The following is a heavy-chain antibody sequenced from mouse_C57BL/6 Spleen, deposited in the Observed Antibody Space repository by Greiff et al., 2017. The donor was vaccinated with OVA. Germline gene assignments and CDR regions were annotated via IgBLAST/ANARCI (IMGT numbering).Heavy chain of an antibody. D-gene: IGHD2-4*01. J-gene: IGHJ2*01. V-gene: IGHV1-50*01. CDR3: LLRGVFDY. CDR2: INPCDSYT. CDR1: GYTFTSYW. Sequence: QVQLQQPGAELVKPGASVKMSCKASGYTFTSYWMQWVKQRPGQGLEWIGEINPCDSYTNYNQKFKGKATLTVDTSSSTAYMQLSSLTSEGSAVYYCLLRGVFDYWGQGTTLTVSS.